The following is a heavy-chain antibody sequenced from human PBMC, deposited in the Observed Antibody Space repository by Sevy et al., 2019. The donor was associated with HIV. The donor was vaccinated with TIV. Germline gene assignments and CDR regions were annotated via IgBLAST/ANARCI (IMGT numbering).Heavy chain of an antibody. D-gene: IGHD3-22*01. CDR2: INPNSGGT. J-gene: IGHJ4*02. CDR3: ATAREYYQDSSGYLDF. V-gene: IGHV1-2*02. CDR1: GYTFTGYY. Sequence: ASVKVSCKASGYTFTGYYMHWVRQAPGQGLEWMGWINPNSGGTNYAQNFQGRVTLTEDTSRDTAYMELSSLRYEDTAVYYCATAREYYQDSSGYLDFWGQGTLVTVSS.